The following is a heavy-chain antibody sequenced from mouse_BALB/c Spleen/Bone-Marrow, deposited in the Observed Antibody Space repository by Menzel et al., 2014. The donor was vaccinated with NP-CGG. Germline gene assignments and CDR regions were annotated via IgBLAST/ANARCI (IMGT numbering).Heavy chain of an antibody. CDR3: ARTXFDY. CDR1: GYTFTSYW. CDR2: INPSNGRT. V-gene: IGHV1S81*02. J-gene: IGHJ2*01. Sequence: QVHVMQSGAELVKPGASVKLSCKASGYTFTSYWMHWVKQRPGQGLEWIGEINPSNGRTNYNEKFKSKATLTVDKSSSTAYMQLSSLTSEDTAVXYXARTXFDYWGQGTTLTVSS.